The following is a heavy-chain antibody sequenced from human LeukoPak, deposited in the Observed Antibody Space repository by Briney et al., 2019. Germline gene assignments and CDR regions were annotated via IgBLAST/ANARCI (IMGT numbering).Heavy chain of an antibody. CDR3: ATIGAAAGLNINKDY. J-gene: IGHJ4*02. D-gene: IGHD6-13*01. CDR1: GGTFSSYA. V-gene: IGHV1-69*04. Sequence: SVKVSCKASGGTFSSYAISWVRQAPGQGLEWMGRIIPILGIANYAQKFQGRVTITADKSTSTAYMELSSLRSEDTAVYYCATIGAAAGLNINKDYWGQGTLVTVSS. CDR2: IIPILGIA.